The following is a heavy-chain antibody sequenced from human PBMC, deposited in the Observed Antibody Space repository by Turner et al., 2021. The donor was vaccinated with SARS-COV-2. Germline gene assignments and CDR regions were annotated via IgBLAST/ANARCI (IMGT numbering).Heavy chain of an antibody. CDR2: IKSKTDGGTT. Sequence: GFTFSNAWMSWVRQAPGKGLEWVGRIKSKTDGGTTDYAAPVKGSFTIPRDDSKNTLYLQMNSLKTDDTAVYYCTTAGGSGSYYNVRYYYYYGMDVWGQGTTVTVSS. CDR3: TTAGGSGSYYNVRYYYYYGMDV. V-gene: IGHV3-15*01. D-gene: IGHD3-10*01. J-gene: IGHJ6*02. CDR1: GFTFSNAW.